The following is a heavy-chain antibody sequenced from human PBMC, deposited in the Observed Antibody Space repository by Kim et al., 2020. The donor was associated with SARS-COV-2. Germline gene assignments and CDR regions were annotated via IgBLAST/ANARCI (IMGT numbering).Heavy chain of an antibody. CDR1: GGFISSSSYY. CDR3: AIPIVVVVAAEDSYFD. D-gene: IGHD2-15*01. CDR2: IYYSGST. J-gene: IGHJ4*03. Sequence: SETLSLTCTVSGGFISSSSYYWGWIRQPPGKGLEWIGSIYYSGSTYYNPSLKSRVTISVDTSKNQFSLKLSSVTAADTAVYYCAIPIVVVVAAEDSYFD. V-gene: IGHV4-39*01.